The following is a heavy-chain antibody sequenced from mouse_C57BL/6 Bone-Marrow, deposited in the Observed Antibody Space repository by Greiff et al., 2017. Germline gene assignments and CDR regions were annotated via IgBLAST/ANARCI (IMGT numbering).Heavy chain of an antibody. CDR3: TYDGWRCAY. V-gene: IGHV14-4*01. CDR1: GFNIKDDY. Sequence: EVQLQQSGAELVRPGASVKLSCTASGFNIKDDYMHWVKQRPEQGLEWIGWIDPENGDTEYASKFQGKATITADTSSNTAYLQLSSLTSEDTAVYYCTYDGWRCAYWGRGTLVTVTA. J-gene: IGHJ3*01. CDR2: IDPENGDT. D-gene: IGHD2-3*01.